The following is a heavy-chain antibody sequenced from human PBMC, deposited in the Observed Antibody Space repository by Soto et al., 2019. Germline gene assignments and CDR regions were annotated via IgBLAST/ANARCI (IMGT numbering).Heavy chain of an antibody. Sequence: EVQILQSGGGLEQPGGSLRLSCAASGFTFSNYAMSWIRQAPGKGLEWVSTIRENGNTYYAESVRCRFATCRDNSENTLYLQLRSLRAGDPAVYYCGKQQMGVIGAVAYWGQGTLVTVSS. V-gene: IGHV3-23*01. CDR2: IRENGNT. CDR1: GFTFSNYA. CDR3: GKQQMGVIGAVAY. D-gene: IGHD6-13*01. J-gene: IGHJ4*02.